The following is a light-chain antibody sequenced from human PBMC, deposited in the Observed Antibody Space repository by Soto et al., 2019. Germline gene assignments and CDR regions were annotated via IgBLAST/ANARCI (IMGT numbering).Light chain of an antibody. Sequence: QSALTQPPSASGSPGQSVTISCTGNSNDVGHSSFISWYQQHPGKGPKLIIYGVSKRPPGVPDRFSGSKSGNTASLSVSGLQDEDEADYFCNAQADNGKHVFGTGTKVTVL. CDR1: SNDVGHSSF. V-gene: IGLV2-8*01. J-gene: IGLJ1*01. CDR2: GVS. CDR3: NAQADNGKHV.